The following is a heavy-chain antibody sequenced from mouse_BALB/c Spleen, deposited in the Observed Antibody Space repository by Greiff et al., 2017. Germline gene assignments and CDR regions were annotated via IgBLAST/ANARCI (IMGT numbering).Heavy chain of an antibody. Sequence: DVMLVESGGGLVQPGGSRKLSCAASGFTFSDYGMAWVRQAPGKGPEWVAFISNLAYSIYYADTVTGRFTISRENAKNTLYLEMSSLRSEDTAMYYCARVLRGYFDYWGQGTTLTVSS. CDR3: ARVLRGYFDY. V-gene: IGHV5-15*02. D-gene: IGHD1-1*01. CDR1: GFTFSDYG. J-gene: IGHJ2*01. CDR2: ISNLAYSI.